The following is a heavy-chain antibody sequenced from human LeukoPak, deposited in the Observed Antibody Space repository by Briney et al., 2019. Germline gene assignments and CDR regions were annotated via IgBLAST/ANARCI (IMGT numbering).Heavy chain of an antibody. D-gene: IGHD3-3*01. CDR2: ISAYNGNT. V-gene: IGHV1-18*01. CDR1: GYTFTSYG. J-gene: IGHJ1*01. Sequence: SVKVSCKASGYTFTSYGISWVRQAPGQGLEWMGWISAYNGNTNYAQKLQGRVTMTTDTSTNTAYMELSSLRSEDTAVYYCARGGLIYYDFWSGYYNHEYFQHWGQGTLVTVSS. CDR3: ARGGLIYYDFWSGYYNHEYFQH.